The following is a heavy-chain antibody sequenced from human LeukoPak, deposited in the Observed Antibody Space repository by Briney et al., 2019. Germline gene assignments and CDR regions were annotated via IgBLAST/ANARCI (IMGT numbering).Heavy chain of an antibody. J-gene: IGHJ4*02. V-gene: IGHV1-69*05. CDR1: GGTFSSYA. Sequence: SVKVSCKASGGTFSSYAISWVRQAPGQGLEWMGGIIPIFGTANYAQKFQGRVTITTDESTSTAYMELSSLRSEDTAVYYCARDTGTTGGGFDYWGQGTLVTVSS. CDR3: ARDTGTTGGGFDY. D-gene: IGHD1-7*01. CDR2: IIPIFGTA.